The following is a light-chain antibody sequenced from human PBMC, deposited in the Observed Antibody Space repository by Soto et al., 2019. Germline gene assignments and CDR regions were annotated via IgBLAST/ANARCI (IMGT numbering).Light chain of an antibody. Sequence: DLQMTQSPSSLSASVGDRVTITCRASQGIRSDLGWFQQKPGKAPKRLIFAASSLQSGVPSRFSGSGSGTKFTLTISSLQPEDFATYYCLQHNSYPYTFGQGTKLEIK. CDR2: AAS. V-gene: IGKV1-17*01. CDR3: LQHNSYPYT. CDR1: QGIRSD. J-gene: IGKJ2*01.